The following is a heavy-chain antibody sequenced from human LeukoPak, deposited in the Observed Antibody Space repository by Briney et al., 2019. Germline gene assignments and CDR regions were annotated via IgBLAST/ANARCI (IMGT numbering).Heavy chain of an antibody. CDR1: GFTFSSYA. J-gene: IGHJ3*02. CDR2: ISYDGSNK. CDR3: AKDRAAAAGTSAFDI. D-gene: IGHD6-13*01. Sequence: GGSLRLSCAASGFTFSSYAMHWVRQAPGKGLEWVAVISYDGSNKYYADSVKGRFTISRDNSKNTLYLQMNSLRAEDTAVYYCAKDRAAAAGTSAFDIWGQGTMVTVSS. V-gene: IGHV3-30*04.